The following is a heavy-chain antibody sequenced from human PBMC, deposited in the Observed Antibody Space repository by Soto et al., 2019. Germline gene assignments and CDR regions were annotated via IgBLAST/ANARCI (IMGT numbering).Heavy chain of an antibody. D-gene: IGHD6-19*01. CDR3: ARDHAGSGWFRFDY. CDR1: GYTFNKYS. Sequence: QVQLVQSGAEVKKPGASVKVSCKASGYTFNKYSISWVRQAPGQGLEWMGWISAYNGDTNYAQQRQGRVTLTTDTSTSKAYMELRNLRSDDTAMYYCARDHAGSGWFRFDYWGQGTLVTVSS. V-gene: IGHV1-18*01. J-gene: IGHJ4*02. CDR2: ISAYNGDT.